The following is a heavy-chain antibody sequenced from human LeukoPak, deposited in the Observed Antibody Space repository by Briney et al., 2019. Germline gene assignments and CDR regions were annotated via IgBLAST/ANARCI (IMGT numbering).Heavy chain of an antibody. CDR3: ARVLLWFGELKD. J-gene: IGHJ4*02. CDR2: ISYDGSNK. Sequence: PGGSLRLSCAASGFTFSSYAMHWVRQAPGKGLEWVAVISYDGSNKYYADSVKGRFTISRDNAKNTLYLQMNSLRAEDTAVYYCARVLLWFGELKDWGQGTLVTVSS. CDR1: GFTFSSYA. V-gene: IGHV3-30*04. D-gene: IGHD3-10*01.